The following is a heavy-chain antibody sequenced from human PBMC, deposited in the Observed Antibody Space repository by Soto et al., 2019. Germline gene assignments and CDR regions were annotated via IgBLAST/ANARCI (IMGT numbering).Heavy chain of an antibody. CDR2: INPSDGTT. V-gene: IGHV1-46*03. CDR3: ATSLSSSWPPY. D-gene: IGHD6-13*01. CDR1: YY. Sequence: YYMHWVRQAPGQGLEWMGIINPSDGTTSYAQEFQGRVSMTRDTSTSTVYMELSSLRSEDTAVYYCATSLSSSWPPYWGQGTLVTVSS. J-gene: IGHJ4*02.